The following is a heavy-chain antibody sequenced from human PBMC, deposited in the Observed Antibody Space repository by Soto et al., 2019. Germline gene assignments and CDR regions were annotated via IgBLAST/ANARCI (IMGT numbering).Heavy chain of an antibody. Sequence: ASVKVSCKPSGYTFTSNYMHWVRQAPGQGLEWMGIIKPSGGSTSYAQKFQGRGTMTRDTSTSTVYRELSSLRSEYKAVYYCARGQPLGGSSPFYYWGQATLVTDSS. J-gene: IGHJ4*02. CDR2: IKPSGGST. CDR3: ARGQPLGGSSPFYY. V-gene: IGHV1-46*01. CDR1: GYTFTSNY. D-gene: IGHD1-26*01.